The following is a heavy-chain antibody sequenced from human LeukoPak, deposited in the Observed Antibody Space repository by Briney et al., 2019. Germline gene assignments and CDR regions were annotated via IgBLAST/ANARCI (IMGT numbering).Heavy chain of an antibody. CDR3: VRDYAYAFDI. V-gene: IGHV3-48*01. D-gene: IGHD4-17*01. Sequence: PGGSLRLSCVASGFTFSYYSMNWARQAPGKGLEWISYIRSRDGTVSYADSVRGRFTISTDTAKNSLFLQMNGLSADDAAVYYCVRDYAYAFDIWGQGTMVTVSS. J-gene: IGHJ3*02. CDR1: GFTFSYYS. CDR2: IRSRDGTV.